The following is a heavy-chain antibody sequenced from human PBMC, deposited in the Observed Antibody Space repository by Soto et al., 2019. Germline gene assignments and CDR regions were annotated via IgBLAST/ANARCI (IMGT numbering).Heavy chain of an antibody. Sequence: QVQLQESGPGLVKPSETLSLTCTVSGGSISSYYWSWIRQPPGKGLEWIGYIYYSGSTNYNPSLKCRVTISVDTSKNQFSLKLSSVTAADPAVYYCARVEGYDFWSGYPLTHYYYYMDVWGKGTTVTVSS. D-gene: IGHD3-3*01. CDR3: ARVEGYDFWSGYPLTHYYYYMDV. J-gene: IGHJ6*03. CDR2: IYYSGST. CDR1: GGSISSYY. V-gene: IGHV4-59*01.